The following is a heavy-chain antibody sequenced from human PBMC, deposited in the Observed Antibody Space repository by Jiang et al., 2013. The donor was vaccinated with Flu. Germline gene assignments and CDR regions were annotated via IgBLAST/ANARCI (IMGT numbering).Heavy chain of an antibody. D-gene: IGHD3-10*01. CDR2: IYYNGST. V-gene: IGHV4-59*01. CDR3: ARGRGIWFGETRYYYGMDV. Sequence: PGLVKPSETLPLTCTVSGGSISSYQWSWIRQPPGKGLEWIGYIYYNGSTNNNPSLKSRVTISVDTSKNQFSLKLSSVTAADTAVYYCARGRGIWFGETRYYYGMDVWGQGTTVTVSS. J-gene: IGHJ6*02. CDR1: GGSISSYQ.